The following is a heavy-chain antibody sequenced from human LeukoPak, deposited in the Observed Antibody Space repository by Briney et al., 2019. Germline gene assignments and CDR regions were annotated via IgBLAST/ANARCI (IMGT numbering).Heavy chain of an antibody. Sequence: GASVKVFCKASGYTFTSYYMHWVRQAPGQGLEWMGIINPSGGSTSYAQKFQGRVTMTRDTSTSTVYMELSSLRSEDTAVYYCARGDTWIQSYRYYGMDVWGQGTTVTVSS. CDR3: ARGDTWIQSYRYYGMDV. J-gene: IGHJ6*02. CDR1: GYTFTSYY. V-gene: IGHV1-46*01. CDR2: INPSGGST. D-gene: IGHD5-18*01.